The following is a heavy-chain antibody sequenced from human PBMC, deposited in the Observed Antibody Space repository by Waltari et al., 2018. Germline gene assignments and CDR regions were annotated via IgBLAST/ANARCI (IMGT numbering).Heavy chain of an antibody. CDR2: IDPNSGAT. Sequence: LLHSGTEWRRPGASVTVSWQAWKNDLRHHYLNWVRRAPGQGLEWMGWIDPNSGATNYGQKFKDRITLTWDTSVNTAYMELTRLASFDTGVYYCAREYCAGECRLFDFWGQGTGLTVSS. CDR1: KNDLRHHY. CDR3: AREYCAGECRLFDF. J-gene: IGHJ4*02. D-gene: IGHD2-21*01. V-gene: IGHV1-2*02.